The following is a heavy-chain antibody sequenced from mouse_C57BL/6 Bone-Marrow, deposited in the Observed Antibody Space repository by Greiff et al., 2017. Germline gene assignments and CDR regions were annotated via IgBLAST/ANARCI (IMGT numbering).Heavy chain of an antibody. D-gene: IGHD2-4*01. J-gene: IGHJ3*01. CDR3: ARHEVQASLIYYDYAWIAY. CDR1: GYTFTEYT. Sequence: QVQLQQSGAELVKPGASVKLSCKASGYTFTEYTIHWVKQRSGQGLEWIGWFYPGSGSIKYNEKFKDKATLTADKSSSTVYMELSRLTSEDSAVYFCARHEVQASLIYYDYAWIAYWGQGTLVTVSA. CDR2: FYPGSGSI. V-gene: IGHV1-62-2*01.